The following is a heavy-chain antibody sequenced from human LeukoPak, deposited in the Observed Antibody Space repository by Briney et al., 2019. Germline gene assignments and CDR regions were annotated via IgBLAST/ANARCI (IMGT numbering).Heavy chain of an antibody. CDR1: GASVSSHY. D-gene: IGHD1-26*01. CDR2: INYIGST. CDR3: AREGGESYDGTYFYFMDF. Sequence: SETLSLTCSVSGASVSSHYWSWVRQPPGKGLEWIGYINYIGSTNYNPSLKSRVTISRDTARNQLSLKLSSVTAADTAAYYCAREGGESYDGTYFYFMDFWGRGTTVTVSS. V-gene: IGHV4-59*02. J-gene: IGHJ6*03.